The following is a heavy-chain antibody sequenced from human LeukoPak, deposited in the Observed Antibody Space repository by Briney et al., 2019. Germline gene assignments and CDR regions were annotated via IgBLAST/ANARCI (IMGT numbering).Heavy chain of an antibody. J-gene: IGHJ4*02. D-gene: IGHD3-10*01. CDR2: ISGSGGST. Sequence: GGSLRLSCAASGFTFSSYAMSWVRQAPGKGLEWVSAISGSGGSTYYADSVKGRFTISRDNSKNTLYLQMNSLRVEDTAVYYCAKELWFGELLRVGVDYWGQGTLVAVSS. CDR1: GFTFSSYA. CDR3: AKELWFGELLRVGVDY. V-gene: IGHV3-23*01.